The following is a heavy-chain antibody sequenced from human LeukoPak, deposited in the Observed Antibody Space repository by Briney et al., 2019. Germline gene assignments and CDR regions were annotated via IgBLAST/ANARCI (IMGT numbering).Heavy chain of an antibody. V-gene: IGHV1-69*01. CDR2: IIPISGTA. J-gene: IGHJ4*02. Sequence: GASVKVSCKASGGTFSSYAISWVRQAPGQGLEWMGGIIPISGTANYAQKIQGRVTIIVDESTSTAYMELSSLTSEDTAVYYCARDSTTNYYFDYWGQGTLVTVSS. CDR3: ARDSTTNYYFDY. D-gene: IGHD1-1*01. CDR1: GGTFSSYA.